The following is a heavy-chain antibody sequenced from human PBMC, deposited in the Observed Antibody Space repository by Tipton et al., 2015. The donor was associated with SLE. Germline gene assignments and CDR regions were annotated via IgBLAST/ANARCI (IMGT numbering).Heavy chain of an antibody. Sequence: GSLRLSCAASGFTFSSYGMHWVRQAPGKGLEWVSSISSSSSYIYYADSVKGRFTISRDNAKNSLYLQMNSLRAEDTAVYYCARGEITFGGVIVYYYYGMDVWGQGTTVTVSS. J-gene: IGHJ6*02. CDR2: ISSSSSYI. CDR1: GFTFSSYG. CDR3: ARGEITFGGVIVYYYYGMDV. D-gene: IGHD3-16*02. V-gene: IGHV3-21*01.